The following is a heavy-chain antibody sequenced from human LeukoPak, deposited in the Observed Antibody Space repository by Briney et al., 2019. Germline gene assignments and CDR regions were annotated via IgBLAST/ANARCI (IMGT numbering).Heavy chain of an antibody. CDR3: ARHEGVVPAAGNWFDP. D-gene: IGHD2-2*01. J-gene: IGHJ5*02. V-gene: IGHV4-39*01. CDR1: GGSISSSSYY. Sequence: SETLSLTCTVSGGSISSSSYYWGWIRQPPGKGLEWIGSIYYSGSTYYNPSLKSRVTISVDTYKNQFSLKLRSVTAADTAVYYCARHEGVVPAAGNWFDPWGQGTLVTVSS. CDR2: IYYSGST.